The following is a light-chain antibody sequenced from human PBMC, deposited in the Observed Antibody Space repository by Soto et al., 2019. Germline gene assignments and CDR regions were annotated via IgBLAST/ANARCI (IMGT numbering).Light chain of an antibody. J-gene: IGLJ1*01. CDR2: EVS. CDR3: SSYAGSNRV. V-gene: IGLV2-8*01. Sequence: QSVLTQPPSASGSPGQSVTISCTGTSSDVGDYNYVSWYQQHPGKAPKLMIYEVSKRPSGVPDRFSGSKSGNTASLTVSGLQAEDEADYYCSSYAGSNRVFGAGTKVTAL. CDR1: SSDVGDYNY.